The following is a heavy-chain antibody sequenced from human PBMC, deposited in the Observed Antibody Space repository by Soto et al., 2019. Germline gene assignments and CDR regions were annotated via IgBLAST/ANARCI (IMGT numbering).Heavy chain of an antibody. CDR1: GGSVSSTNW. J-gene: IGHJ4*02. CDR2: ICHSGST. CDR3: ARDRAISARGSFDY. Sequence: QVQLQESGPGLVEPSGTLSLTCAVSGGSVSSTNWWSWVRQPPGKELEWIGEICHSGSTYYNPSLKSRVTISGDKSKNQLSLRLSSVTAADTAVYFCARDRAISARGSFDYWGQGTLVTVSS. D-gene: IGHD3-16*01. V-gene: IGHV4-4*02.